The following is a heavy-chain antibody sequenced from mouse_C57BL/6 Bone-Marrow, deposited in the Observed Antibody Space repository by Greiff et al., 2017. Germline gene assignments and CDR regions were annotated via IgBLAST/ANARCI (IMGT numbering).Heavy chain of an antibody. CDR1: GFTFSDYG. V-gene: IGHV5-17*01. CDR2: ISSGSSTI. CDR3: ARPYDYDVWFAY. J-gene: IGHJ3*01. D-gene: IGHD2-4*01. Sequence: EVMLVESGGGLVKPGGSLKLSCAASGFTFSDYGMHWVRQAPEKGLEWVAYISSGSSTIYYADTVKGRFTISRDNAKNTLFLQMTSLRPEDTAMYYCARPYDYDVWFAYWGQGTLVTVSA.